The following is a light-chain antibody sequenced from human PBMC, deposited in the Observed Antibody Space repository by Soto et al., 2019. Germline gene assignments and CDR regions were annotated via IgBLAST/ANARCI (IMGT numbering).Light chain of an antibody. CDR1: QSLLYSNGYVY. V-gene: IGKV2-28*01. CDR3: MKAQEGPRA. CDR2: LGS. Sequence: DIVVAQSPLSLAVSPGEPASISCRSRQSLLYSNGYVYLDWYLQKPGESPLLLLYLGSNRASGLSDRLSGRARGTDFTLQIRSVAGEVVGLDHCMKAQEGPRAFGEGTKV. J-gene: IGKJ1*01.